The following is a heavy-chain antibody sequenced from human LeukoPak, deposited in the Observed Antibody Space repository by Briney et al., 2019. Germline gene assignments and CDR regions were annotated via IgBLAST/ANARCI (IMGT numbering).Heavy chain of an antibody. J-gene: IGHJ5*02. CDR2: IYSGGST. Sequence: PGGSLRLSCAASGFTVSSNYMSWVRQAPGKGLEWVSVIYSGGSTYYADSVKGRFTISRDNSKDTLYLQMNSLRAKDTAVYYCARASRGYYNWFDPWGQGTLVTVSS. CDR3: ARASRGYYNWFDP. D-gene: IGHD5-18*01. CDR1: GFTVSSNY. V-gene: IGHV3-66*02.